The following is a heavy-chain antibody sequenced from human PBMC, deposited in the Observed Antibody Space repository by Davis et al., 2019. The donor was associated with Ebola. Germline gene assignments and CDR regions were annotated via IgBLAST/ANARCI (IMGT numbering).Heavy chain of an antibody. Sequence: ASVKVSCKASGYTFTSYAMHWVRQAPGQRLEWMGWLNAGNGNTKYSQKFQGRVTITRDTSASTAYMELSSLRSEDTAVYYCARDLIVVVPAAPTRQFDPWGQGTLVTVSS. CDR3: ARDLIVVVPAAPTRQFDP. V-gene: IGHV1-3*01. J-gene: IGHJ5*02. CDR2: LNAGNGNT. CDR1: GYTFTSYA. D-gene: IGHD2-2*01.